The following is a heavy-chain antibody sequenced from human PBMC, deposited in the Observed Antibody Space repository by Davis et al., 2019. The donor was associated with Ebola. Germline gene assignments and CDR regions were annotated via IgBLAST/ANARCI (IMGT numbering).Heavy chain of an antibody. V-gene: IGHV1-2*02. J-gene: IGHJ6*02. CDR3: ARDRRTPRSSYGMDV. CDR2: INPNSGGT. CDR1: GYTFTGYY. Sequence: ASVKVSCKASGYTFTGYYMHWVRQAPGQGLEWMGWINPNSGGTNYAQKFQGRVTMTRDTSISTAYMELSRLRSDDTAVYYCARDRRTPRSSYGMDVWGQGTTVTVSS. D-gene: IGHD2-2*01.